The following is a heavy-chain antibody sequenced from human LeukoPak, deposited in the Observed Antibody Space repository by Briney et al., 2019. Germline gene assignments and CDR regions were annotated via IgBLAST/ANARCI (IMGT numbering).Heavy chain of an antibody. CDR1: GYTFTSYG. CDR3: ARLSRDSSGYYSIPPFDY. CDR2: ISAYNGNT. Sequence: ASVKVSCKASGYTFTSYGISWVRQAPGQGLEWMGWISAYNGNTNYAQKLQGRVTMTRDTSISTAYMELSRLRSDDTAVYYCARLSRDSSGYYSIPPFDYWGQGTLVTVSS. V-gene: IGHV1-18*01. D-gene: IGHD3-22*01. J-gene: IGHJ4*02.